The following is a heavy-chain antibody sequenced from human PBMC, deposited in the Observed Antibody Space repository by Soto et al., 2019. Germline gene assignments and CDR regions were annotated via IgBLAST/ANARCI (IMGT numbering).Heavy chain of an antibody. Sequence: EVQLSESGGRLGQPGGSLRLSCAASGFTFTNYAMTWVRQSPGKGLQWVSGISATGGLKYYADSVQGRFTISRDNSKNTLYLQMDNLRDDDTAIYYCAREVGAPSGWRDPWGQGTQVTVSS. D-gene: IGHD1-26*01. CDR1: GFTFTNYA. J-gene: IGHJ5*02. CDR3: AREVGAPSGWRDP. CDR2: ISATGGLK. V-gene: IGHV3-23*01.